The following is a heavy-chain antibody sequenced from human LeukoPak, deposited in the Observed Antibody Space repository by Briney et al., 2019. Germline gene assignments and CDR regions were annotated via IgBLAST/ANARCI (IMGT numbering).Heavy chain of an antibody. V-gene: IGHV3-30-3*01. J-gene: IGHJ6*02. Sequence: GGSLRLSWAASGFAFSSYAMHWVRQAPGKGLEWVAVISYDGSNKYYADSVKGRFTISRDNSKNTLYLQMNSLRAEDTAVYYCAKVVAPGGNVDSYGMDVWGQGTTVTVSS. CDR2: ISYDGSNK. CDR3: AKVVAPGGNVDSYGMDV. D-gene: IGHD1-1*01. CDR1: GFAFSSYA.